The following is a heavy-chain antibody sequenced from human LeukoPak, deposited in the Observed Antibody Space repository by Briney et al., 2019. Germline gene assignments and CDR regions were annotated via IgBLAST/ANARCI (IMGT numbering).Heavy chain of an antibody. Sequence: GGSLRLSCAASGFTFSSYAMSWVRQAPGKGLEWVSAISGSGGNTYYADSVKGRFTISRDNSKNTLYLQMNSLRAEDTAVYYCARSWFSTYFDYWGQGTLVTVSS. D-gene: IGHD3-10*01. CDR3: ARSWFSTYFDY. V-gene: IGHV3-23*01. J-gene: IGHJ4*02. CDR1: GFTFSSYA. CDR2: ISGSGGNT.